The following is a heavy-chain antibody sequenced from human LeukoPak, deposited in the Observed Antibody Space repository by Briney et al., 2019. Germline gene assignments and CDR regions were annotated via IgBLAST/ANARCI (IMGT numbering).Heavy chain of an antibody. J-gene: IGHJ4*02. V-gene: IGHV4-4*09. Sequence: SETLSLTCTVSGGSISSYYWSWIRQPPGKGLEWLGYIYTSGSTNYHPSLKSRVTISVDTSKNQFSLKLSSVTAADTAVYYCARSMRTVDHVLTLDYWGQGTLVTVSS. D-gene: IGHD3-9*01. CDR3: ARSMRTVDHVLTLDY. CDR2: IYTSGST. CDR1: GGSISSYY.